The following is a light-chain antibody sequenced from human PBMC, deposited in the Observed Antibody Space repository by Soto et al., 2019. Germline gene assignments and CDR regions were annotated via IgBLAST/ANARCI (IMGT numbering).Light chain of an antibody. Sequence: DIHMTQSPSTLSASVGDRVTITCRASQSISVWLAWYQQKPGKAPNLLIYKTSSLETGVPSRFSGSGSGTDFTLTISSLQTDDFATDYCQHYHYYSWTFGQGTKVEIK. CDR3: QHYHYYSWT. V-gene: IGKV1-5*03. CDR1: QSISVW. CDR2: KTS. J-gene: IGKJ1*01.